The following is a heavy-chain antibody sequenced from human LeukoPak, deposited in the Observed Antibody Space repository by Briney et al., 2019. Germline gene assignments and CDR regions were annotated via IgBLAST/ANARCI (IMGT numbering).Heavy chain of an antibody. J-gene: IGHJ3*02. CDR2: ISISGGTT. D-gene: IGHD3-9*01. CDR1: GFTFSSYA. Sequence: GGSLRLSCAGSGFTFSSYALSWVRQAPGKGLEWVSAISISGGTTYYADSVKGRFTISRDNSKNTLYLQMNSLRAEDTAVYYCASSTISRDAFDIWGQGTMVTVSS. CDR3: ASSTISRDAFDI. V-gene: IGHV3-23*01.